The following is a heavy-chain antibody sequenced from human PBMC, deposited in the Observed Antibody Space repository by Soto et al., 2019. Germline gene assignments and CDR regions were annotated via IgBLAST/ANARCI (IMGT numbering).Heavy chain of an antibody. CDR2: ISAYNGNT. Sequence: QVQLVQSGAEVKKPGASVKVSCKASGYTFTSYGISWVRQAPGQGLEWMGWISAYNGNTNYAQKLQGRVTMATDTSTSTATRELRSMRTDNTAVYYCARDLGATYYDFWSGTVGYYYGMDVWGQGTTVTVSS. D-gene: IGHD3-3*01. V-gene: IGHV1-18*01. J-gene: IGHJ6*02. CDR1: GYTFTSYG. CDR3: ARDLGATYYDFWSGTVGYYYGMDV.